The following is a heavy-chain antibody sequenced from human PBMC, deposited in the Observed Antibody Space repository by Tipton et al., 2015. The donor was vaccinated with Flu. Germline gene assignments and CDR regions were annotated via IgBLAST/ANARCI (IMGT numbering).Heavy chain of an antibody. D-gene: IGHD3-22*01. Sequence: TLSLTCTVSGGSISSYYWSWIRQPPGKGLEWIGYIYYSGSTNYNPSLKSRVTISVDTSKNQFSLKLSSVTAADTAVYYCARSPPGYYDSSGYYYYFDYWGQGTLVTVSS. V-gene: IGHV4-59*01. CDR2: IYYSGST. CDR3: ARSPPGYYDSSGYYYYFDY. J-gene: IGHJ4*02. CDR1: GGSISSYY.